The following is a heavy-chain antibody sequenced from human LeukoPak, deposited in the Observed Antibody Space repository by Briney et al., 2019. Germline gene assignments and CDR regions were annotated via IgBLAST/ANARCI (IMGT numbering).Heavy chain of an antibody. CDR1: GYSFTSYW. CDR3: ARASSGWSSRYYYYGMDV. D-gene: IGHD6-19*01. Sequence: GESLKISCKGSGYSFTSYWIGWVRQMPGKGLEWMGIIYPGDSDTRYSPSFQGQVTISADKSISTAYLQWSSLKASDTAMYYCARASSGWSSRYYYYGMDVWGRGTTVTVSS. J-gene: IGHJ6*02. CDR2: IYPGDSDT. V-gene: IGHV5-51*01.